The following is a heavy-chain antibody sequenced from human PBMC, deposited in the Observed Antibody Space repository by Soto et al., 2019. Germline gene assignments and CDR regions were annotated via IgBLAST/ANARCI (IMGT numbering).Heavy chain of an antibody. Sequence: GGSLRLPCAASGFTFSSYTMHLVRQAPGKGLEWVSSISSSSSYIYYADSVKGRFTISRDNAKNSLYLQMNSLKTEDTAVYYCARIYSSTGYGSFSDYSGQGTLVIVSS. J-gene: IGHJ4*02. V-gene: IGHV3-21*04. CDR1: GFTFSSYT. D-gene: IGHD6-13*01. CDR3: ARIYSSTGYGSFSDY. CDR2: ISSSSSYI.